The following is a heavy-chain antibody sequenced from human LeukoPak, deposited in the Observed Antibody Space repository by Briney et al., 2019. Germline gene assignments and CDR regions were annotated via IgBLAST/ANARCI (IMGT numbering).Heavy chain of an antibody. CDR2: INHSGST. CDR1: GGSFSGYY. J-gene: IGHJ4*02. V-gene: IGHV4-34*01. D-gene: IGHD6-13*01. Sequence: PSETLSLTCAVYGGSFSGYYWSWIRQPPGKELEWIGEINHSGSTNYNPSLKSRVTISVDTSKNQFSLKLSSVTAADTAVYYCARGRNPSAGKTTDYWGQGTLVTVSS. CDR3: ARGRNPSAGKTTDY.